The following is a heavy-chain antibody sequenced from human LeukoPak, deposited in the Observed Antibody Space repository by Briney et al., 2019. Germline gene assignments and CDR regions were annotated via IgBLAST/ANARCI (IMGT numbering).Heavy chain of an antibody. D-gene: IGHD3-10*01. V-gene: IGHV3-23*01. CDR1: GLTLSNYG. J-gene: IGHJ4*02. CDR2: ISDSGGST. CDR3: AKRGVVIRAVILVGFHKEAYYFDY. Sequence: GGSLRLSCAVSGLTLSNYGMSWVRQAPGKGLEWVAGISDSGGSTNYADSVKGRFTISRDNPKNTLYLQMNSLRAEDTAVYFCAKRGVVIRAVILVGFHKEAYYFDYWGQGALVTVSS.